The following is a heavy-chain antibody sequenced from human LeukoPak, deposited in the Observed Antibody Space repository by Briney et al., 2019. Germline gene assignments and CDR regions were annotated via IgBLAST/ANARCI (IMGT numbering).Heavy chain of an antibody. D-gene: IGHD3-16*01. J-gene: IGHJ5*02. CDR2: ISAYTGDT. CDR3: ARGLGLRLRPSRFDP. Sequence: GASVTVSCKPSVYTFINHGIGWVRQAPGQGLEWMGWISAYTGDTHYVQKFNDRVTMTIDTSTSTAYMELTSLRSDDTAFYYCARGLGLRLRPSRFDPWGQGTRVTVSS. V-gene: IGHV1-18*01. CDR1: VYTFINHG.